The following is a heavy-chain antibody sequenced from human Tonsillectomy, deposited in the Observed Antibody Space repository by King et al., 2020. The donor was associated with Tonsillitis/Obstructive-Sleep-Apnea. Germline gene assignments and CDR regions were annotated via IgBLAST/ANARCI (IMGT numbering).Heavy chain of an antibody. J-gene: IGHJ6*03. CDR1: GYRFSEYY. V-gene: IGHV3-11*01. CDR3: ARDTRGSITRCDDADFYMYA. CDR2: ISSDRSSI. D-gene: IGHD2-2*01. Sequence: VQLVESGGGLVKPGGSLRLSCAASGYRFSEYYIRWIRQAPGKGLEWVSYISSDRSSINYAHSVKGRFTISRDNAKKSLYLQMNSRRAEDTSVYYFARDTRGSITRCDDADFYMYACGEG.